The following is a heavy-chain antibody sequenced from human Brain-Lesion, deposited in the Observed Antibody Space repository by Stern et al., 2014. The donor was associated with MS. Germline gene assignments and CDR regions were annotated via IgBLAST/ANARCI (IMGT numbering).Heavy chain of an antibody. D-gene: IGHD2-2*01. CDR3: ARGRVVPGFQYYATDV. CDR1: GGSISSGGYY. J-gene: IGHJ6*02. Sequence: VQLVESGPGLVKPSQTLSLSCTVSGGSISSGGYYWSWIRQPAGKGLEWIGRIFNSGSTSYNPSLKSRVTISIDTSKNLFSLRLNSMTAADTAVYYCARGRVVPGFQYYATDVWGQGTTVIVSS. V-gene: IGHV4-61*02. CDR2: IFNSGST.